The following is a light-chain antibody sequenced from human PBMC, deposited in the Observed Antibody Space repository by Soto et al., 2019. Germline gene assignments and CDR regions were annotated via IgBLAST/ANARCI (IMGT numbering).Light chain of an antibody. J-gene: IGKJ4*01. CDR2: STS. CDR3: QQYHTWPLP. CDR1: QSVHNN. Sequence: EIVMTQSPATLSVSPGEGATRSCSASQSVHNNLAWYQQTPGRSPRLPIYSTSTRAIDTAARCSGSGSGTDFTLTVSSLQSAEFAVYYCQQYHTWPLPFGGGNKVEI. V-gene: IGKV3-15*01.